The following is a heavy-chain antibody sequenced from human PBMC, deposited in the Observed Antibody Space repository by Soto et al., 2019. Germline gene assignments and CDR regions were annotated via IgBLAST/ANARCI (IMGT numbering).Heavy chain of an antibody. J-gene: IGHJ6*02. D-gene: IGHD2-15*01. CDR2: NYYSGST. Sequence: QVQLQESGPGLVKPSETLSLTCTVSGGSVSSGSYYWSWIRQPPGKGLEWIGYNYYSGSTNYNPSLQSRVPISGDPAQNQFSLQLRSVTAADTAVYYCARGEVVVAASRHYYYGMDVWGQGTTVTVSS. V-gene: IGHV4-61*01. CDR1: GGSVSSGSYY. CDR3: ARGEVVVAASRHYYYGMDV.